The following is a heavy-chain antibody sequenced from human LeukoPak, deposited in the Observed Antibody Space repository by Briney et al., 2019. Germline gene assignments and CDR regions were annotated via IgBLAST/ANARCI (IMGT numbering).Heavy chain of an antibody. D-gene: IGHD3-3*01. Sequence: SVKVSCKASVFTFTSSAMQWVRQARGQRLEWIGWIVVGSGNTNDGQKYQHRVTSSSHMSRSTANMELSSLRSKDTAVYYCAALKLLRFLEGFPSSDVWGKGTTVTVSS. CDR1: VFTFTSSA. J-gene: IGHJ6*04. CDR3: AALKLLRFLEGFPSSDV. CDR2: IVVGSGNT. V-gene: IGHV1-58*02.